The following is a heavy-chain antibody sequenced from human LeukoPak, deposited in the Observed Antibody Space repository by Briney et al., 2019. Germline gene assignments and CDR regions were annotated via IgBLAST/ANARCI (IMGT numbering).Heavy chain of an antibody. CDR1: GYTLTNYN. CDR3: AREFGHCYGDNCFYFFDT. V-gene: IGHV1-18*01. Sequence: ASVKVSCKASGYTLTNYNISCVRQAPAQGLEWMGWINTYKGDTLYAQKLQGRVTMTADTSTNTAYMELRSLRFDDTAVYYCAREFGHCYGDNCFYFFDTWGQGFRVTVSS. J-gene: IGHJ4*02. CDR2: INTYKGDT. D-gene: IGHD4-23*01.